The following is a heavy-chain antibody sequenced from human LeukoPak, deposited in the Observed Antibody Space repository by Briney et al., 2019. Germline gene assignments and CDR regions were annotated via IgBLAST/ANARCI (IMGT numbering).Heavy chain of an antibody. J-gene: IGHJ6*02. Sequence: GASVKVSCKASGYTFTSYGISWVRQAPGQGLEWMGWISAYNGNTNYAQKLQGRVTMTTDTSTSTAYMELRSLRSDDTAVYYCARDQYDILTGYGMDVWSQGTTVTVSS. CDR2: ISAYNGNT. V-gene: IGHV1-18*01. CDR1: GYTFTSYG. CDR3: ARDQYDILTGYGMDV. D-gene: IGHD3-9*01.